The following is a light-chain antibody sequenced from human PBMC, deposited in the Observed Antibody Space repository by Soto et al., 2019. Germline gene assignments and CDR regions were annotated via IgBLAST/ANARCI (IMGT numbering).Light chain of an antibody. CDR1: QSVSSN. CDR3: QQYNNWPIT. Sequence: IVLTQSPATLSLSPGKIATLSCRASQSVSSNLAWYQQKPGQAPRLLIYGASTRATGIPARFSGSGSGTEFTLTISSLQSEDFAVYYCQQYNNWPITFGQGTRLEIK. V-gene: IGKV3-15*01. J-gene: IGKJ5*01. CDR2: GAS.